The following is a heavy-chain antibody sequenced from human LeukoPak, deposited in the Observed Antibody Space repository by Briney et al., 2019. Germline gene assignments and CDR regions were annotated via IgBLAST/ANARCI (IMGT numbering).Heavy chain of an antibody. J-gene: IGHJ5*02. CDR2: INPNSGGT. CDR1: GYTFTGYY. D-gene: IGHD6-19*01. Sequence: ASVKVSCKASGYTFTGYYMHWVRQAPGQGLEWMGWINPNSGGTNHAQKFQGRVTMTRDTSISTAYMELSRLRSDDTAVYYCARDRAVAGTDWFDPWGQGTLVAVSP. CDR3: ARDRAVAGTDWFDP. V-gene: IGHV1-2*02.